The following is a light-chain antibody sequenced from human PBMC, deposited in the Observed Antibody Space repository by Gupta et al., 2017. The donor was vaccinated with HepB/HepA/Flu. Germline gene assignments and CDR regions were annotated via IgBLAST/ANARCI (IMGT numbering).Light chain of an antibody. CDR1: QSVSSN. J-gene: IGKJ4*01. CDR3: QQYSNWPPIT. CDR2: GAS. Sequence: EIVMTQSPATLSVSPGERATLSFIASQSVSSNLAWYQQKPGQAPRLLIYGASTRATGIPARFSGSGSGTEFTLTISSLQSEDFAVYYCQQYSNWPPITFGRGTKVEIK. V-gene: IGKV3-15*01.